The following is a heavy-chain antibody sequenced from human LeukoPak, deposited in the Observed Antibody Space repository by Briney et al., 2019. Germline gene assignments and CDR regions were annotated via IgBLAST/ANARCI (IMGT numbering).Heavy chain of an antibody. J-gene: IGHJ3*02. CDR3: ARLGAGKAFDI. V-gene: IGHV4-39*01. CDR2: IYYSGST. CDR1: GGSISNSSYY. D-gene: IGHD3-16*01. Sequence: SETLSLTCTVSGGSISNSSYYWGWIRQPPGKGLEWIGSIYYSGSTYYNPSLKSRVTISVDTSKNQFSLKLSSVTAADTAVYYCARLGAGKAFDIWGQGTMVTVSS.